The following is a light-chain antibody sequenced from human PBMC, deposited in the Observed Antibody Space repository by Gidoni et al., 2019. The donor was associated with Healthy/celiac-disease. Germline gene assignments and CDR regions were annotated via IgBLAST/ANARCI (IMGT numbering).Light chain of an antibody. CDR3: QSYDSSNQGV. V-gene: IGLV6-57*02. CDR2: EDN. J-gene: IGLJ1*01. CDR1: SGSIASNY. Sequence: NFMLTQTHSVSESPGKTVTISCTGSSGSIASNYVQWYQQRPGSAPTTVIYEDNQRPSGVPDRFSGSIDSSSNSASLTISGLKTEDEADYYCQSYDSSNQGVFGTGTKVTVL.